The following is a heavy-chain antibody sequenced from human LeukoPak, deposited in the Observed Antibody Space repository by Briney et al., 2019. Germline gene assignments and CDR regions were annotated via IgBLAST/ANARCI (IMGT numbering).Heavy chain of an antibody. V-gene: IGHV3-64D*06. D-gene: IGHD2-2*02. CDR1: GFTFSSYA. Sequence: GGSLRLSCSASGFTFSSYAMHWVRQAPGKGLEYVSAISSNEGSTYYADSVKGRFTISRDNSKNTLYLQMSSLRAEDTAVYYCVKTYCSSTSCYSYYYGMDVWGKGTTVTVSS. CDR3: VKTYCSSTSCYSYYYGMDV. J-gene: IGHJ6*04. CDR2: ISSNEGST.